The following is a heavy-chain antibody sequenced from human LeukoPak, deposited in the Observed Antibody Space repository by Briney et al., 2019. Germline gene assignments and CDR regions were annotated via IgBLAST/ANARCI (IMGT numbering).Heavy chain of an antibody. CDR3: ARGQLPGGYSYGPSDY. CDR1: GGSISSYY. J-gene: IGHJ4*02. CDR2: IYYSGST. Sequence: PSETLSLTCTVSGGSISSYYWSWIRQPPGKGLEWIGYIYYSGSTNYNPSLKSRVTISVDTSKNQFSLKLSSVTAADTAVYYCARGQLPGGYSYGPSDYWGQGTLVTVSS. D-gene: IGHD5-18*01. V-gene: IGHV4-59*01.